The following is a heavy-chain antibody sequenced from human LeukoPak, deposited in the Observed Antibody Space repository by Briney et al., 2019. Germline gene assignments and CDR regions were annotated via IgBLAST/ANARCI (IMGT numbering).Heavy chain of an antibody. CDR2: IYPGDSDT. CDR3: ARRSGWYYFDY. CDR1: GYSFSSNW. V-gene: IGHV5-51*01. D-gene: IGHD6-19*01. J-gene: IGHJ4*02. Sequence: AESLKISCKGSGYSFSSNWIGWVRQMPGKGLEWMGIIYPGDSDTRYIPSFQGQVTISADKSISTAYLQWSSLKASDTAMYYCARRSGWYYFDYWGQGTLVTVSS.